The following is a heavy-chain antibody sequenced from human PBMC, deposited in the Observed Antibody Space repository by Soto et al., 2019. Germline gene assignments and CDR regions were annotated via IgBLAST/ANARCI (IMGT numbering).Heavy chain of an antibody. V-gene: IGHV4-31*03. CDR2: IYYSGST. CDR3: ARDLEGLYDAFDI. CDR1: GGSISSGGYY. J-gene: IGHJ3*02. Sequence: QVQLQESGPGLVKPSQTLSLTCTVSGGSISSGGYYWSWIRQHPGKGLEWIGYIYYSGSTYYNPYLKSRVTISVDTSKNQFSLKLSSVTAADTAVYYCARDLEGLYDAFDIWGQGTMVTVSS. D-gene: IGHD2-15*01.